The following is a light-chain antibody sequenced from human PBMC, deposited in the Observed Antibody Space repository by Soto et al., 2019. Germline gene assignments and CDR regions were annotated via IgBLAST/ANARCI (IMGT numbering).Light chain of an antibody. J-gene: IGKJ1*01. CDR3: QQLSSYPVT. Sequence: DIQMTQSPSTLSASVGDRVTITCRASQSISSYLNWYQQKPGKAPNLLIYAASSLQRGVPSRFSGSGSGTDFTLTIRSLQPEDFATYHCQQLSSYPVTFGQGTKVDI. V-gene: IGKV1-39*01. CDR1: QSISSY. CDR2: AAS.